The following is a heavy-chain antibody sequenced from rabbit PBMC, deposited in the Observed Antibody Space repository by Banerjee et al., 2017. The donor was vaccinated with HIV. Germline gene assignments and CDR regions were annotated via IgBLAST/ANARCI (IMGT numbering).Heavy chain of an antibody. D-gene: IGHD7-1*01. V-gene: IGHV1S40*01. J-gene: IGHJ4*01. CDR2: IYTGTGST. CDR1: GFSFSSSYY. Sequence: QSLEESGGDLVKPGASLTLTCTASGFSFSSSYYMCWVRQAPGKGLEWIGCIYTGTGSTYYASWAKGRFTISKTSSTTVTLQMTSLTAADTATYFCARGAGYSGYGYNLWGQGTLVTVS. CDR3: ARGAGYSGYGYNL.